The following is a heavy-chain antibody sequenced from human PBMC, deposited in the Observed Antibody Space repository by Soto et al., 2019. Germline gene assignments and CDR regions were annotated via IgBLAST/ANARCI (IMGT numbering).Heavy chain of an antibody. CDR3: AKDYSTVTTDPLSVVLFDY. V-gene: IGHV3-23*01. J-gene: IGHJ4*02. CDR1: GFTFRSYA. Sequence: GGSLRLSCAASGFTFRSYAMSWVRQAPGKGLEWVSIITSDGRTYYADSVKGRFTISRDNSKNTVYLQMNSLRAEDTAVYYCAKDYSTVTTDPLSVVLFDYWGQRALVTVSS. CDR2: ITSDGRT. D-gene: IGHD4-17*01.